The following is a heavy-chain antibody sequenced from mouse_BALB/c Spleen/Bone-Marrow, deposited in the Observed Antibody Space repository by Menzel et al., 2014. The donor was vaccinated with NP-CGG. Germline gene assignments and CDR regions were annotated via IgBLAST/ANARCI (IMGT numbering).Heavy chain of an antibody. CDR3: ARSGTVGDPASID. Sequence: VKLMESGAALARPGASVKMSCKASGYTFTSYTMHWVKQRPGQGLEWIGYIDPSTGYTEYNQKFKDKATLTADKSSSTAYMQLSSLTSEDSAVYYCARSGTVGDPASIDWGQETLVKVSA. CDR2: IDPSTGYT. CDR1: GYTFTSYT. D-gene: IGHD1-1*01. V-gene: IGHV1-4*01. J-gene: IGHJ3*01.